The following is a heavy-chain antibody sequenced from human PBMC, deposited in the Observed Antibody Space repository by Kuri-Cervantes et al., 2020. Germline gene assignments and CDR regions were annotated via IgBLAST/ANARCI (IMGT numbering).Heavy chain of an antibody. CDR2: VDHRGGT. V-gene: IGHV4-34*01. CDR3: ARGRSRSSSRFFDY. D-gene: IGHD6-13*01. Sequence: GSLRLSCAVYGGSFTDYYWNWIRQPPGKGLEWIGRVDHRGGTNYNPSLRSRVTISIDKSKNHFSLSLTSVTAADTAVYYCARGRSRSSSRFFDYWGQGTLVTVSS. CDR1: GGSFTDYY. J-gene: IGHJ4*02.